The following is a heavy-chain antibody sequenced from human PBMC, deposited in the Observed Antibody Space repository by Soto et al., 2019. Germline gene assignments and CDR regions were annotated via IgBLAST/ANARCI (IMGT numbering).Heavy chain of an antibody. V-gene: IGHV4-39*01. CDR3: ARVFDY. CDR1: GASISSSSYY. J-gene: IGHJ4*02. Sequence: QLQLQESGPGLVKPSETLSLTCTVSGASISSSSYYWGWIRQSPGKGLEWIGTIHHSGSTYYNLSIKSRVTISVDTSKNQFSLNLSSVTAADTAVYYCARVFDYWGQGTLVTVSS. CDR2: IHHSGST.